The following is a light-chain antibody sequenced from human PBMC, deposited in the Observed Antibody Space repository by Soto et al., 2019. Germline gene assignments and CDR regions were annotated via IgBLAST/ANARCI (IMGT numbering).Light chain of an antibody. Sequence: EIVLTQSPGTLSLSPGERATLSCRASQSVSSDYLAWYQQKPGQTPKVLIYRASSRATGIPDRFSGSGSGTDFTLTISRLEPEDFAVYYCQQYGSSPLTFGGGTKVGSN. V-gene: IGKV3-20*01. CDR1: QSVSSDY. CDR2: RAS. CDR3: QQYGSSPLT. J-gene: IGKJ4*01.